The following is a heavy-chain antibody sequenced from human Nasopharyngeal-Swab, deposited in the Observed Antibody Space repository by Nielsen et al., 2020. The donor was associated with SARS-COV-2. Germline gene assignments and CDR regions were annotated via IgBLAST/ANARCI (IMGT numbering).Heavy chain of an antibody. J-gene: IGHJ5*02. CDR2: IYYSGTT. CDR1: GGSISSGDYY. V-gene: IGHV4-30-4*01. D-gene: IGHD3-9*01. CDR3: ARAGPLRYFDWLHNWFDP. Sequence: SETLSLTCTVSGGSISSGDYYWIFPLQPPGKGLEWIGYIYYSGTTYYNPSLKSRVTISVDTSKNQFSLKLSSVTAADTAVYYCARAGPLRYFDWLHNWFDPWGQGTLVTVSS.